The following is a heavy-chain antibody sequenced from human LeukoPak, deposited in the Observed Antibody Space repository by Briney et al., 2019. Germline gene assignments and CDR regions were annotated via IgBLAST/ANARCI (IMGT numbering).Heavy chain of an antibody. J-gene: IGHJ4*02. D-gene: IGHD3-16*01. Sequence: GGSLRLSCAASGFTFGIYAMGWVRQAPGKGLEWVSAIDGGGDSTYYADSVRGRFTVSRDNSKNKLYLQMNSLRAEDTAIYFCAKDWSCASWGQGTLVTVSS. V-gene: IGHV3-23*01. CDR1: GFTFGIYA. CDR2: IDGGGDST. CDR3: AKDWSCAS.